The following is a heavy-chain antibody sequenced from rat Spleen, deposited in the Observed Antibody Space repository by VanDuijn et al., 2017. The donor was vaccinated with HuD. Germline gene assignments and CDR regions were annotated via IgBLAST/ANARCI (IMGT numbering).Heavy chain of an antibody. Sequence: QVQLKESGPGLVQPSQTLSLPCTVSGFSLSNYGVIWVRQPPGKGLAWMGAIWSGGSTDYNSALKSRLSISRDTSKSQVFLKMNSLQTEDTAIYFCTSPFRWFAYWGQGVMVTVSS. V-gene: IGHV2-15*01. CDR2: IWSGGST. CDR1: GFSLSNYG. CDR3: TSPFRWFAY. J-gene: IGHJ2*01.